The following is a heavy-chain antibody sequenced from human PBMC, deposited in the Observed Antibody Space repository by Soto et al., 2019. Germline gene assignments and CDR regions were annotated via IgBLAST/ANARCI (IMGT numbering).Heavy chain of an antibody. CDR1: GYTFTSYA. CDR2: IIPIFGTA. J-gene: IGHJ6*02. Sequence: SVKVSCKASGYTFTSYAISWVRQAPGQGLEWMGGIIPIFGTANYAQKFQGRVTITADESTSTAYMELSSLRSEDTAVYYCARDKTRAAAGSEDYYYYGMDVWGQGTTVTVSS. D-gene: IGHD6-13*01. V-gene: IGHV1-69*13. CDR3: ARDKTRAAAGSEDYYYYGMDV.